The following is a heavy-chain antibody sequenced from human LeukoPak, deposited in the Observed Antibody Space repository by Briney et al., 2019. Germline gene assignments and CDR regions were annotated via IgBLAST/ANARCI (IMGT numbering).Heavy chain of an antibody. CDR3: ASSSSSWYLFDY. CDR1: GYSCTNYW. CDR2: IYSGDSDT. D-gene: IGHD6-13*01. Sequence: GESLKISCKGSGYSCTNYWIGWVRQMPGKALEWMGIIYSGDSDTRYSPSFQGHVTISADKSISTAYLHWSSLEASDTAMYYCASSSSSWYLFDYWGQGTLVTVSS. J-gene: IGHJ4*02. V-gene: IGHV5-51*01.